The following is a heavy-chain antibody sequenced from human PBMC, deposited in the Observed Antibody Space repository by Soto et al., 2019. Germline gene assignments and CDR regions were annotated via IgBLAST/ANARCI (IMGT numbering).Heavy chain of an antibody. CDR3: LNLVGAPRGY. V-gene: IGHV1-69*12. CDR1: GGTFSSYA. D-gene: IGHD1-26*01. CDR2: IIPIFGTA. J-gene: IGHJ4*02. Sequence: QVQLVQSGAEVKKPGSSVKVSCKASGGTFSSYAISRVRQAPGQGLEWMGGIIPIFGTANYAQKFQGRVKITADESTITAYREMSSVRSVYTAVYCCLNLVGAPRGYWGQGTLVTVSS.